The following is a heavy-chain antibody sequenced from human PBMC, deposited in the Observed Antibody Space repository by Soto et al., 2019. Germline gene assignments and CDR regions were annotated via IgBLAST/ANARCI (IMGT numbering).Heavy chain of an antibody. V-gene: IGHV3-23*01. D-gene: IGHD1-26*01. J-gene: IGHJ4*02. Sequence: PGGSLILSCVASGFTFENYAMSWVRQAPGKGLEWVSGTSDSGSSTHYADSVKGRFSISRDNSKNTLYVQLNSLRAEDTAVYYCARGHSGSSGVDHWGQGTLVTVSS. CDR3: ARGHSGSSGVDH. CDR1: GFTFENYA. CDR2: TSDSGSST.